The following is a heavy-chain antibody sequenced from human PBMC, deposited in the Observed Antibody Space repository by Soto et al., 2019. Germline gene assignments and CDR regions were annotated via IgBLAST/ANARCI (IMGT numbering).Heavy chain of an antibody. V-gene: IGHV4-59*01. CDR2: IYYSGST. CDR1: GGSISSYY. CDR3: ARHDILSHRTISLGY. D-gene: IGHD3-9*01. Sequence: SETLSLTCTVSGGSISSYYWSWIRQPPGKGLEWIGYIYYSGSTNYNPSLKSRVTISVDTSKNQFSLKLSSVTAADTAVYYCARHDILSHRTISLGYWGQGTQVTVSS. J-gene: IGHJ4*02.